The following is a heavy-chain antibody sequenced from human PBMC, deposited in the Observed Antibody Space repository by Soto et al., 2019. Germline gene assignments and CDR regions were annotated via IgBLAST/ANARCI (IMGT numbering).Heavy chain of an antibody. CDR1: GFTFTAYS. D-gene: IGHD2-21*02. CDR2: ITSGRTYI. Sequence: PGGSLRLSCAASGFTFTAYSVNWVRQAPGKGLEWVSSITSGRTYIYYADSVKGRFTISRANAQNSLYLQMNSLRAEGTAIYYCARGCDCFYVWGQRDLVTVCS. J-gene: IGHJ4*02. V-gene: IGHV3-21*03. CDR3: ARGCDCFYV.